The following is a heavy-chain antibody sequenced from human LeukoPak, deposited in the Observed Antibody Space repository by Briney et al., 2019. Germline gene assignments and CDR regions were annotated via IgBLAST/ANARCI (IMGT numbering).Heavy chain of an antibody. CDR1: GCSLSSYY. D-gene: IGHD3-22*01. CDR2: IYYSGST. V-gene: IGHV4-59*01. Sequence: PSVTLSLTCTVSGCSLSSYYWIWVRHPPGKGLEGVGYIYYSGSTNYNPSLKSRVTISVDTSKNQFSLKLSSVTAADTAVYCCARDSDDSSGYNWFDPWGQGTLVTVSS. CDR3: ARDSDDSSGYNWFDP. J-gene: IGHJ5*02.